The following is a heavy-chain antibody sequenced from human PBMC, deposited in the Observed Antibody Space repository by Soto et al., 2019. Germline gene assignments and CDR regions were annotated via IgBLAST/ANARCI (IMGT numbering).Heavy chain of an antibody. D-gene: IGHD1-26*01. J-gene: IGHJ5*02. Sequence: GESLKISCKGSGYSFSNYWISWVRQMPGKGLEWMGRIDPSDSWTHYSPSFQGHVTISADKSISTVYLQWSSLKASDTDMYYCQSLGGVGAVNWFGTWGQGTLVTVSS. CDR2: IDPSDSWT. V-gene: IGHV5-10-1*01. CDR1: GYSFSNYW. CDR3: QSLGGVGAVNWFGT.